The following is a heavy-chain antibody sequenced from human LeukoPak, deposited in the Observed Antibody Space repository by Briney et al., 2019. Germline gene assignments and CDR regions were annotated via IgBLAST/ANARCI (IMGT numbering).Heavy chain of an antibody. Sequence: GGSLRLSCAASGFTFNKYWMAWVRQAPGKGLQWVANINQDASQKYCLDSVKGRFTISRDTSKNTLYLQMNSLRAEDPAVYYCAKAQDGDYVDYWGQGTLVTVSS. J-gene: IGHJ4*02. D-gene: IGHD4-17*01. CDR1: GFTFNKYW. V-gene: IGHV3-7*01. CDR2: INQDASQK. CDR3: AKAQDGDYVDY.